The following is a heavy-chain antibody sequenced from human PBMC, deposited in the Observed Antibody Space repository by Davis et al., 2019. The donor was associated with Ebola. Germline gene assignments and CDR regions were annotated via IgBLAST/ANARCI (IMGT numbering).Heavy chain of an antibody. CDR2: INPNSGGT. V-gene: IGHV1-2*02. D-gene: IGHD3-3*01. CDR3: ARDYTIFGVVNYYYYYGMDV. J-gene: IGHJ6*02. Sequence: ASVKVSCKASGYTFTGYYMHWVRQAPGQGLEWMGWINPNSGGTNYAQKFQGRVTMTRDTSISTAYMELSRLRSDDTAVYYCARDYTIFGVVNYYYYYGMDVWGQGTTVTVSS. CDR1: GYTFTGYY.